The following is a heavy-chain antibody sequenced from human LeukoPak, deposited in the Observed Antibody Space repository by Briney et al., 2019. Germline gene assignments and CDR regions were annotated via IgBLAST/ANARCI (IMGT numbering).Heavy chain of an antibody. J-gene: IGHJ4*02. CDR2: IYTSGRT. CDR1: GGSISSYY. D-gene: IGHD4-17*01. V-gene: IGHV4-4*07. Sequence: SQTLSLTCTVSGGSISSYYWSSIRHPAGKGLEWIGRIYTSGRTNYNPSLKSRVTMSVDTSKNQFSLKLSSVTAADTAVYYCARDPLYGDYFDYWGQGTLVTVSS. CDR3: ARDPLYGDYFDY.